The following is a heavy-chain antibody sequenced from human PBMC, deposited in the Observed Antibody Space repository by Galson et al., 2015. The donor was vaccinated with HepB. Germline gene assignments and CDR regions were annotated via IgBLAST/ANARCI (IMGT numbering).Heavy chain of an antibody. D-gene: IGHD4-17*01. CDR1: GGSISSYY. J-gene: IGHJ4*02. CDR2: IYYSGST. Sequence: ETLSLTCTVSGGSISSYYWSWIRQPPGKGLEWIGYIYYSGSTNYNPSLKSRVTISVDTSKNQFSLKLSSVTAADTAVYYCARFDYGDYVAFFDYWGQGTLVTVSS. CDR3: ARFDYGDYVAFFDY. V-gene: IGHV4-59*01.